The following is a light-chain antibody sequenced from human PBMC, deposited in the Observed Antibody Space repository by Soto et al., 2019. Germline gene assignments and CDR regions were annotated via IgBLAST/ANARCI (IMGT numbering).Light chain of an antibody. J-gene: IGLJ1*01. Sequence: LTQPASVSGSPGQSITISCTGTSSDVGGYNSVSWYQHHPGKAPKLMIYEVSNRPSGVSDRFSGSKSGNTASLTISGLQAEDEADYYCSSYTTNTGLEYVFGTGTKVTVL. CDR1: SSDVGGYNS. V-gene: IGLV2-14*01. CDR3: SSYTTNTGLEYV. CDR2: EVS.